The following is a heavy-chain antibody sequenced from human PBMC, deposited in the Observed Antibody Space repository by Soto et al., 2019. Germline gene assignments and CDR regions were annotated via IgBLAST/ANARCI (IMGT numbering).Heavy chain of an antibody. V-gene: IGHV5-10-1*01. CDR2: IDPSDSYT. CDR3: ARPFDTSNWYDF. J-gene: IGHJ5*01. D-gene: IGHD2-2*01. Sequence: GESLKISCQGSGYTFTTYWITWVRQMPGRGLEWMGRIDPSDSYTNYSPSFQGHVTISADKSTNTAYLQWSSLRASDTAMYYCARPFDTSNWYDFWGQGTLVTVSS. CDR1: GYTFTTYW.